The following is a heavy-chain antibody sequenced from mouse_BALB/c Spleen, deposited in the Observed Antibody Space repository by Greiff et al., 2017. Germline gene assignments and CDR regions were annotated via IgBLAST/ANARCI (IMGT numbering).Heavy chain of an antibody. D-gene: IGHD2-1*01. CDR3: ARETYGNYSAWFAY. J-gene: IGHJ3*01. V-gene: IGHV1-67*01. Sequence: VQLQQSGPELVRPGESVKISCKGSGYTFTDYAMHWVKQSHAKSLEWIGVISIYYDNTNYNQKFKGKATMTVDKSSSTAYMELARLTSEDSAIYYCARETYGNYSAWFAYWGQGTLVTVSA. CDR1: GYTFTDYA. CDR2: ISIYYDNT.